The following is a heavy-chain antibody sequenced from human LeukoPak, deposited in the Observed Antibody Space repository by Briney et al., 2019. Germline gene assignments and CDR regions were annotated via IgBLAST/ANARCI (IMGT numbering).Heavy chain of an antibody. CDR3: ARDRNRVQGWFDP. D-gene: IGHD1-1*01. Sequence: ASVKVSCKASGYTFTGYYMHWVRQAPGQGLEWMGWINPNSGGTNYAQKFQGRVTMTRDTSISTAYMELSRLRSDDTAVYYCARDRNRVQGWFDPWGQGTLVTVSS. J-gene: IGHJ5*02. CDR2: INPNSGGT. CDR1: GYTFTGYY. V-gene: IGHV1-2*02.